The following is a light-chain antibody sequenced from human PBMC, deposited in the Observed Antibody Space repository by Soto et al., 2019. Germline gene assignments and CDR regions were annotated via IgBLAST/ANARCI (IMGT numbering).Light chain of an antibody. CDR3: QQYDNLPPLT. CDR1: QDISNY. J-gene: IGKJ4*01. V-gene: IGKV1-33*01. CDR2: DAS. Sequence: DIQMTQSPSSLSAFVGDRVTITCQARQDISNYLNWYQQKPGKAPKLMIYDASNLETGVPSRFSGSGSGTDFTFTISSLQPEDIATYYCQQYDNLPPLTFGGGTKVEIK.